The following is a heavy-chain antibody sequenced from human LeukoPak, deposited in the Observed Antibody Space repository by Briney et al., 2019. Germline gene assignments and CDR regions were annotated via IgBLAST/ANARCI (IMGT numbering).Heavy chain of an antibody. Sequence: SVKVSCKASGGTFSSYAISWVRQAPGQGLEWMGGIIPVFGTANYAQKFQGRVTVTADESTSTAYMELNSLRSEDTAVYYCARAHPSAFYDVREYYYYMDVWGKGTTVTVSS. CDR2: IIPVFGTA. CDR3: ARAHPSAFYDVREYYYYMDV. CDR1: GGTFSSYA. J-gene: IGHJ6*03. V-gene: IGHV1-69*13. D-gene: IGHD2/OR15-2a*01.